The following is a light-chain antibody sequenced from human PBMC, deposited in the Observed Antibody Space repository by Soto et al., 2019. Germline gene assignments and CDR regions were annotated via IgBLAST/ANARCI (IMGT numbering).Light chain of an antibody. V-gene: IGKV3D-15*01. CDR2: DAS. CDR3: QEYNSWDART. CDR1: QSVSIN. J-gene: IGKJ4*01. Sequence: LTFSAVERATITSRASQSVSINLAWYQQKPGQAPRLLIYDASTRATGIPARFSGSGSGTEFTLTISSLQSKYFAVYYFQEYNSWDARTVAGGTKVDIK.